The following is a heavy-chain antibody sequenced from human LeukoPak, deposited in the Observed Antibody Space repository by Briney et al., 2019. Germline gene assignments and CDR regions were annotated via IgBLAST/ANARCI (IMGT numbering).Heavy chain of an antibody. CDR1: GSTFTSYG. CDR3: ASVSDYGDYGDY. D-gene: IGHD4-17*01. CDR2: ISAYNGNT. J-gene: IGHJ4*02. V-gene: IGHV1-18*04. Sequence: ASVKVSCKASGSTFTSYGINWVRQAPGQGLEWMGWISAYNGNTNYAQKLQGRVTMTTDTSTSTAYMELRSLRSDDTAVYYCASVSDYGDYGDYWGQGTLLTVSS.